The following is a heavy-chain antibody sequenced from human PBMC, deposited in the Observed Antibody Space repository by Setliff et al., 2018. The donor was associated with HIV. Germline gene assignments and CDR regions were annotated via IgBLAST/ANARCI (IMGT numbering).Heavy chain of an antibody. V-gene: IGHV4-61*09. CDR1: GASISSDNYY. CDR3: ATCSSSACHVYDY. Sequence: TLSLTCTVSGASISSDNYYWSWIRQPAGKRLEWIGHIYTSGNTNYNPSLKSRITISVDTSKNQFSLKLTSVTAADTAVYYCATCSSSACHVYDYWGQGTLVTVSS. CDR2: IYTSGNT. D-gene: IGHD6-19*01. J-gene: IGHJ4*02.